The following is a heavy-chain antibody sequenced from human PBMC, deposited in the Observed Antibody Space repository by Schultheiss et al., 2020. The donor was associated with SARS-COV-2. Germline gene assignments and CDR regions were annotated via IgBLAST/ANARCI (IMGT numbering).Heavy chain of an antibody. CDR2: IYYSGST. J-gene: IGHJ4*02. CDR1: GGSISSYY. Sequence: SETLSLTCSVSGGSISSYYWGWIRQPPGKGLEWIGYIYYSGSTYYNPSLKSRVTISVDTSKNQFSLKLSSVTAADTAVYYCARVRDGYNYGDFDYWGQGTLVTVSS. V-gene: IGHV4-59*12. CDR3: ARVRDGYNYGDFDY. D-gene: IGHD5-24*01.